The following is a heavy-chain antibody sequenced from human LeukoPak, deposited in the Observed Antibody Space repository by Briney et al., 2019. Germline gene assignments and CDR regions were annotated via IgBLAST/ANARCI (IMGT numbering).Heavy chain of an antibody. V-gene: IGHV5-51*01. CDR3: ARRTYYYDSSGTGTWYFDY. CDR2: FYPGDSDT. Sequence: GESLKISCKGSGYSYTSYWIGWVRQMPGKGLEWMGIFYPGDSDTRYSPSFQGQVTISADKSISTAYLQWSSLKASDTTMYYCARRTYYYDSSGTGTWYFDYWGQGTLVTVSS. J-gene: IGHJ4*02. D-gene: IGHD3-22*01. CDR1: GYSYTSYW.